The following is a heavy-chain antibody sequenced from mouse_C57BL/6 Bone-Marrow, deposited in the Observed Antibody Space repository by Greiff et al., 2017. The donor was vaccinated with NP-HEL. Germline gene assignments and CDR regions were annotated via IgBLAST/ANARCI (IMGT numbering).Heavy chain of an antibody. V-gene: IGHV1-50*01. Sequence: QVQLQQPGAELVKPGASVKLSCKASGYTFTSYWMQWVKQRPGQGLEWIGEIDPSDSYTNYNQKFKGKATLTVDTSSSTAYMQRSSLTSEDAADYYCARRTIVTDWFAYWGQGTLVTVSA. CDR1: GYTFTSYW. J-gene: IGHJ3*01. CDR2: IDPSDSYT. CDR3: ARRTIVTDWFAY. D-gene: IGHD2-5*01.